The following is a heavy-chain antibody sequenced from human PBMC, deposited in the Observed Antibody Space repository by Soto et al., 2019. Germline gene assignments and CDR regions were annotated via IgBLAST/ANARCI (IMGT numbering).Heavy chain of an antibody. D-gene: IGHD3-10*01. CDR2: IYYSGST. J-gene: IGHJ3*02. CDR1: CGSISSCGYY. V-gene: IGHV4-31*03. CDR3: ASHATTGQITMPGGPDAFDI. Sequence: SETLSLTCTVSCGSISSCGYYWSWIRQHPGKGLEWIGYIYYSGSTYYNPSLKSRVTISVDTSKNQFSLKLSSVTAADTAVYYCASHATTGQITMPGGPDAFDIWGQGTMVTVSS.